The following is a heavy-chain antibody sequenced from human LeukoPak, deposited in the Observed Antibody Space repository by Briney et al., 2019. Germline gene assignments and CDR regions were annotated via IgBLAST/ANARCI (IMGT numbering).Heavy chain of an antibody. V-gene: IGHV4-31*03. J-gene: IGHJ4*02. CDR1: GGSISSGGYY. D-gene: IGHD1-26*01. Sequence: SETLSLTCTVSGGSISSGGYYWSWIRQHPGKGLEWIGYIYYSGSTYYNPSLKSRVTISVDTSKNQFSLKLSSVTAADTAVYYCARGLLRPGYFDYWGQGTLVTVSS. CDR2: IYYSGST. CDR3: ARGLLRPGYFDY.